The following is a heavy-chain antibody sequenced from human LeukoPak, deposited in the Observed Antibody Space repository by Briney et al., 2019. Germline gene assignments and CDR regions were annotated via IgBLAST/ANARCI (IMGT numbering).Heavy chain of an antibody. CDR1: GFTFSSYA. CDR2: IGASGDSI. J-gene: IGHJ4*02. Sequence: GGSLRLSCAVSGFTFSSYAMIWVRQAPGRGLVWVSSIGASGDSIYYTDSVKGRFTISRDNSNNTLYLQMSSLRVEDTAVYYCAKIPDVSDYWGQGTLVTVSS. CDR3: AKIPDVSDY. V-gene: IGHV3-23*01.